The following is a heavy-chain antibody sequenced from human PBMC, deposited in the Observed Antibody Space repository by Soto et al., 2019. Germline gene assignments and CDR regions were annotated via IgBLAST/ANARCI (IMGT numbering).Heavy chain of an antibody. Sequence: ASVKVSCKASGHTFSNYAIHWVRQAPGQRLEWMGWINTGNGKTQYSQKFQGRVTITRDTSASTAYMDLSSLRSEDTAMYYCARQLTGTTIPFDYWGQGTLVTVSS. J-gene: IGHJ4*02. D-gene: IGHD1-20*01. CDR2: INTGNGKT. V-gene: IGHV1-3*04. CDR3: ARQLTGTTIPFDY. CDR1: GHTFSNYA.